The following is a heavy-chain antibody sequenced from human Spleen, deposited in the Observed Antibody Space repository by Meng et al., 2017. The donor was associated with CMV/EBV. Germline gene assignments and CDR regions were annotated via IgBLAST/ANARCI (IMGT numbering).Heavy chain of an antibody. J-gene: IGHJ4*02. D-gene: IGHD2-15*01. CDR2: INQDGTME. CDR1: GFTFSSSW. Sequence: GESLKISCAVSGFTFSSSWMTWVRQAPGRGLEWVANINQDGTMEQYLDSVKGRFTVSRDNAKNLLYLQMNILRAEDTAVYYCARPPGRMFDYWGRGTLVTVSS. CDR3: ARPPGRMFDY. V-gene: IGHV3-7*03.